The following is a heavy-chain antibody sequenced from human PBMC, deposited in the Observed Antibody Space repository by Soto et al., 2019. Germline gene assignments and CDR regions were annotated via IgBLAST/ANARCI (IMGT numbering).Heavy chain of an antibody. CDR1: GFSRSASGVS. Sequence: QITLTESGPTLVKPTQTLTLTCTFSGFSRSASGVSVGWIRQPPGKALEWLALIFWDDDKRYSPSLTSRLTITKDTSKNQAVLTLTNMDPVDTATYSCAHRLGAFGSQLAFHYWGQGVLVTSSS. CDR2: IFWDDDK. J-gene: IGHJ4*02. D-gene: IGHD1-1*01. V-gene: IGHV2-5*02. CDR3: AHRLGAFGSQLAFHY.